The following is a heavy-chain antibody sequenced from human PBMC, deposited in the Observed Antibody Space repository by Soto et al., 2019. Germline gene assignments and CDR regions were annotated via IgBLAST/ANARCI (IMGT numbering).Heavy chain of an antibody. CDR2: IWYDGSNK. Sequence: GGSLRLSCAASGFTFSSYGMHWVRQAPGKGLEWVAVIWYDGSNKYYADSVKGRFTISRDNSKNTLYLQMNSLRAEDTAVYYCARERMGSSSSYYYYYMDVWGKGTTVTVSS. J-gene: IGHJ6*03. CDR1: GFTFSSYG. D-gene: IGHD6-6*01. CDR3: ARERMGSSSSYYYYYMDV. V-gene: IGHV3-33*01.